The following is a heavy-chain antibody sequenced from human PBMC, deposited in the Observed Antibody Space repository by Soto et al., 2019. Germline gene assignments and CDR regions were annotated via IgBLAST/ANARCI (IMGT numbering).Heavy chain of an antibody. Sequence: SVKVSCKAAGGTFSSYAISWVRQEPGQGLEWMGGIIPIFGTAIYAQKFQGRVTITADESTSTAYMELSSLRSEDTAVYYCACTAIVIGGRYYYYGMGVWGQGPTVTVSS. CDR1: GGTFSSYA. D-gene: IGHD3-16*02. CDR2: IIPIFGTA. J-gene: IGHJ6*02. CDR3: ACTAIVIGGRYYYYGMGV. V-gene: IGHV1-69*01.